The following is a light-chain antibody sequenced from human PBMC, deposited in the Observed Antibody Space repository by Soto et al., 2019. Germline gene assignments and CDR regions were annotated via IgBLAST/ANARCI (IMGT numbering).Light chain of an antibody. CDR1: SGHSSYA. Sequence: QSVLTQSPSASASLGASVKLTCTLSSGHSSYAIAWHQQQPEKGPRYLMKLNSDGSHSKGDGNPDRFSGSSSGAERYLTISSLQSEDEADYYCQTWGTGIHVFGGGTQLTVL. CDR2: LNSDGSH. CDR3: QTWGTGIHV. V-gene: IGLV4-69*01. J-gene: IGLJ7*01.